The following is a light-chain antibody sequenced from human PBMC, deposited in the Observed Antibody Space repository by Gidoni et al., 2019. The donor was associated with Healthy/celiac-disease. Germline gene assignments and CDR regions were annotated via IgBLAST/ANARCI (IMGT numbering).Light chain of an antibody. CDR1: PFVRSSY. CDR2: AAS. Sequence: EIVLTQSTGTLSLSPRERATLSCRASPFVRSSYLAWSQQKPGNAPRLLIHAASSRATGPPDRFSGTASGPDFPLPISRLEPEDFAVYYCQQYGSSPLYTFGQGTKLEIK. J-gene: IGKJ2*01. V-gene: IGKV3-20*01. CDR3: QQYGSSPLYT.